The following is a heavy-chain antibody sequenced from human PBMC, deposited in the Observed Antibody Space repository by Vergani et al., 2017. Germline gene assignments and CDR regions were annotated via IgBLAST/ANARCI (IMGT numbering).Heavy chain of an antibody. CDR1: GGTFSSYA. Sequence: QVQLVQSGAEVKKPGSSVKVSCKASGGTFSSYAISWVRQAPGQGLEWMGRIIPIFGTANYAQKFQGRVTITADESTSTAYMELSSLRSEDTAVYYCARDMSKGVVIPGGMDFWGQGTTVIVSS. D-gene: IGHD3-3*01. V-gene: IGHV1-69*13. CDR2: IIPIFGTA. CDR3: ARDMSKGVVIPGGMDF. J-gene: IGHJ6*02.